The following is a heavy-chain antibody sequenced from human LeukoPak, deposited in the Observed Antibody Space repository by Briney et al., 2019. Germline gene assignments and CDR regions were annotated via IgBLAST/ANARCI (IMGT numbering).Heavy chain of an antibody. D-gene: IGHD6-13*01. V-gene: IGHV4-39*01. CDR1: GGSITSSLYY. J-gene: IGHJ4*02. Sequence: PSETLSLTCTVSGGSITSSLYYGAWIRQPPGKGLEWIGSIHYSGNTYYNPSLKSRVTISVDTSKNQFSLKLSSVTAADTAVYYCARHLEYISSWKGYYFDYWGQGTLVTVSS. CDR2: IHYSGNT. CDR3: ARHLEYISSWKGYYFDY.